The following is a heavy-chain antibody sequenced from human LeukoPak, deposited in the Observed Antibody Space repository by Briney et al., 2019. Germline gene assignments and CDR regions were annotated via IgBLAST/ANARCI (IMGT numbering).Heavy chain of an antibody. V-gene: IGHV3-7*03. D-gene: IGHD3-22*01. CDR2: TKKDGSEK. CDR3: VRVDTSGYYYELSFDY. Sequence: GGSLRPPCAASGFTFSSYWMSWVRQAPGKGLEWVANTKKDGSEKEYVDSVKGRFTISRDNAKNSLYLQMNSLRVEDTAVYYCVRVDTSGYYYELSFDYWGQGTLVTVSS. J-gene: IGHJ4*02. CDR1: GFTFSSYW.